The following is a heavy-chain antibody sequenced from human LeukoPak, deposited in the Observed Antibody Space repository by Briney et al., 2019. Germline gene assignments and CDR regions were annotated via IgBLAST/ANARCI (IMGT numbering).Heavy chain of an antibody. CDR3: AITGGPTVTAFDL. D-gene: IGHD4-17*01. CDR1: GFIFRNYW. CDR2: INHDGGDK. J-gene: IGHJ4*02. Sequence: QAGGSLRLSCVASGFIFRNYWMSWVRQAPGKGLEWVANINHDGGDKNYVDSVKGRFTISRDNAKSSLYLQMNSLRVEDTAVYYCAITGGPTVTAFDLWGQGSLVTVSS. V-gene: IGHV3-7*02.